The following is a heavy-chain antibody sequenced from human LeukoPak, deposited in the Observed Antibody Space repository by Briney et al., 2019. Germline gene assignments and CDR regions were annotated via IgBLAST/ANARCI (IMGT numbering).Heavy chain of an antibody. CDR2: MNPNSGNT. V-gene: IGHV1-8*01. CDR1: GYTFTSYD. D-gene: IGHD6-19*01. CDR3: ARSAVAAGDYDY. Sequence: AASVKVSCKASGYTFTSYDINWFRQAPGQGLEWMGWMNPNSGNTGYAQKFQGRVTLTRNTAISTAYMELSSLRSEDTAVYYCARSAVAAGDYDYWGQGTLVTVSS. J-gene: IGHJ4*02.